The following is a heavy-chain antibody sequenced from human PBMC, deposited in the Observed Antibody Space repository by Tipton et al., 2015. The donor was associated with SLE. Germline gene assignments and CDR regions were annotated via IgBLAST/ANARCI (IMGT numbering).Heavy chain of an antibody. V-gene: IGHV4-31*03. CDR2: INNRGYT. CDR1: GDSINSGGYY. J-gene: IGHJ4*02. D-gene: IGHD2-8*01. Sequence: TLSLTCTVSGDSINSGGYYWSWIRQYPGQGLEWIGYINNRGYTYYKPSLKSRAIISVDTSKNQFSLKLSSVTAADTAVYYCARGMVNWGQGTLVTVSS. CDR3: ARGMVN.